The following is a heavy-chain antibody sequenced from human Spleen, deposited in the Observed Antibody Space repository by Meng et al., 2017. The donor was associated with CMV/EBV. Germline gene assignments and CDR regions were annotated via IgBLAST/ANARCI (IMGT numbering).Heavy chain of an antibody. CDR1: GFIFSDYE. V-gene: IGHV3-53*01. CDR2: IYSSGTT. J-gene: IGHJ4*02. D-gene: IGHD6-19*01. Sequence: GESLKISCAASGFIFSDYEMNWVRQAPGKGLEWVSVIYSSGTTHYADSVKGRFTISRDSSKNTLYLQMNSLRAEDTAVYYCARGRSSGWPLFDFWSQGTLVTVSS. CDR3: ARGRSSGWPLFDF.